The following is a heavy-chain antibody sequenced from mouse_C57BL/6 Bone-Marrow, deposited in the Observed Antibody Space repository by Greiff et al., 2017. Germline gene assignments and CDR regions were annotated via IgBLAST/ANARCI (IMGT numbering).Heavy chain of an antibody. Sequence: EVKLVESEGGLVQPGSSMKLSCTASGFTFSDYYMAWVRQVPEKGLEWVANINYDGSSTYYLDSLKSRFIISRDTAKNILYLQMSSLKSEDTATYYCARDRGYYFDYWGQGTTLTVSS. V-gene: IGHV5-16*01. CDR1: GFTFSDYY. J-gene: IGHJ2*01. CDR2: INYDGSST. CDR3: ARDRGYYFDY.